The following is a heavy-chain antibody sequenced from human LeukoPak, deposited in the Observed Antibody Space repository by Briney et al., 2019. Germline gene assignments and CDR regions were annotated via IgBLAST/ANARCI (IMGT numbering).Heavy chain of an antibody. CDR3: ARDQSVAGTGFDY. V-gene: IGHV1-2*06. CDR2: INPNSGGT. Sequence: GAPVKVSCKASGYTFTGYYMHWVRQAPGQGLEWMGRINPNSGGTNYAQKFQGRVTMTRDTSISTAYMELSRLRSDDTAVYYCARDQSVAGTGFDYWGQGTLVTVSS. J-gene: IGHJ4*02. CDR1: GYTFTGYY. D-gene: IGHD6-19*01.